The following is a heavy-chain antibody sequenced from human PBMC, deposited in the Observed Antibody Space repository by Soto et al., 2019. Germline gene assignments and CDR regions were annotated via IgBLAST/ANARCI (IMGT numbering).Heavy chain of an antibody. CDR1: GYTFTSYG. J-gene: IGHJ3*01. D-gene: IGHD6-19*01. Sequence: SVKVSCKASGYTFTSYGISWVRQAPGQGLEWMGWISAYNGNTNYAQKLQGRVTMTTDTPTSTAYLQWSSLKASDTAMYYCASGGDASGHHAFDVWGLGTMVTVSS. V-gene: IGHV1-18*01. CDR2: ISAYNGNT. CDR3: ASGGDASGHHAFDV.